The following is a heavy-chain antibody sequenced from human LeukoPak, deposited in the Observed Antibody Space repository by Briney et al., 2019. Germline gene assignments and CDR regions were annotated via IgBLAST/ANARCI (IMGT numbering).Heavy chain of an antibody. CDR2: INPNSGGT. D-gene: IGHD5-18*01. V-gene: IGHV1-2*02. CDR3: ARATYSYGYNHFDY. CDR1: GYTFTGYY. Sequence: ASVKVSCKASGYTFTGYYMHWVRQAPGQGLEWMGWINPNSGGTNYAQKFQGRVTMTRDTPISTAYMELSRLRSDDTAVYYCARATYSYGYNHFDYWGQGTLVTVSS. J-gene: IGHJ4*02.